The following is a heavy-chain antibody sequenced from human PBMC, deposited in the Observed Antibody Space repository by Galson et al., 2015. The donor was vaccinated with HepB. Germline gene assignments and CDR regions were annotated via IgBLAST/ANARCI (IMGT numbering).Heavy chain of an antibody. D-gene: IGHD3-10*01. V-gene: IGHV7-4-1*02. CDR3: ARVYGSGSYYRIDY. CDR2: INTNTGNP. Sequence: SVKVSCKASGYTFTRYALNWVRQAPGQGLEWMGWINTNTGNPTYAQGSTGRFVFSLDTSVSTAYLRISSLKAEDTAVYYCARVYGSGSYYRIDYWGQGTLVTVSS. CDR1: GYTFTRYA. J-gene: IGHJ4*02.